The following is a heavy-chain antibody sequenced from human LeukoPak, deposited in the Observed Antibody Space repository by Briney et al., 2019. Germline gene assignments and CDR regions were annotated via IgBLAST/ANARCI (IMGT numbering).Heavy chain of an antibody. CDR3: ALTDDYGDPDYYYYYMDV. CDR1: GFTFSSYA. J-gene: IGHJ6*03. Sequence: GGSLRLSCAASGFTFSSYAMSWVRQAPGKGLEWVSAISGSGGSTYYADSVKGRFTISRDNSKNTLYLQMNSLRAEDTAVYYCALTDDYGDPDYYYYYMDVWGKGTTVSVSS. V-gene: IGHV3-23*01. D-gene: IGHD4-17*01. CDR2: ISGSGGST.